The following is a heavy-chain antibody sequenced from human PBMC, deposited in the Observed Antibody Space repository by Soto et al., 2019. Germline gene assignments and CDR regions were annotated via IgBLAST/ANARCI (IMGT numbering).Heavy chain of an antibody. CDR2: IKKDGGEK. V-gene: IGHV3-7*01. J-gene: IGHJ4*02. D-gene: IGHD7-27*01. CDR3: VRVGKNIPAARHY. Sequence: GGSLRLSCEASGFTFSSYWMSWVRQAPGKGLAWVANIKKDGGEKYYVDSVKGRFTISRDNAKNSLFLHMNSLRAEDTAVYYCVRVGKNIPAARHYWGPGTLVAISS. CDR1: GFTFSSYW.